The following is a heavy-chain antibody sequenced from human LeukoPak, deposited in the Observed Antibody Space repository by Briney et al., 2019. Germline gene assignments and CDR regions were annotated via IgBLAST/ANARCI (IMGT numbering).Heavy chain of an antibody. D-gene: IGHD4-17*01. CDR1: GGSLSSYY. CDR3: ARSDDYGDYVGLDAFDI. Sequence: SETLSLTCTVSGGSLSSYYWSWIRQPAGKGLEWIGRIYTSGSTNYNPSLKSRVTMSVDTSKNQFSLKLSSVTAADTAVYYCARSDDYGDYVGLDAFDIWGQGTMVTVSS. V-gene: IGHV4-4*07. CDR2: IYTSGST. J-gene: IGHJ3*02.